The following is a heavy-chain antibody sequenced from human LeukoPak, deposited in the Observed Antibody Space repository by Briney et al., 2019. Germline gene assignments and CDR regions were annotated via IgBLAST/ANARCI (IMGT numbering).Heavy chain of an antibody. Sequence: ASVKVSCRASGYTFIANYMHWVRQAPGQGLEWMGWINPNSGGTKYAQNFQGRVTMTRDTSISTAYMELSGLRSDDTAVYYCARDRGGDAFDIWGQGTMVTVSS. V-gene: IGHV1-2*02. J-gene: IGHJ3*02. CDR1: GYTFIANY. CDR2: INPNSGGT. D-gene: IGHD3-10*01. CDR3: ARDRGGDAFDI.